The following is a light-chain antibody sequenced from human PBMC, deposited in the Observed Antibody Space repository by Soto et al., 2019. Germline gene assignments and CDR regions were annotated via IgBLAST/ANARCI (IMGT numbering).Light chain of an antibody. CDR3: SSYTSSRTYV. J-gene: IGLJ1*01. Sequence: QSALTQPASVSGSPGQSITISCTGTSSDVGGYNYVSWYQQYPGKAPKLMIYDVTNRSSGVSNRFSGSKSGNTASLTISGLQAEDEADYYCSSYTSSRTYVFGTGTKVTVL. CDR2: DVT. CDR1: SSDVGGYNY. V-gene: IGLV2-14*01.